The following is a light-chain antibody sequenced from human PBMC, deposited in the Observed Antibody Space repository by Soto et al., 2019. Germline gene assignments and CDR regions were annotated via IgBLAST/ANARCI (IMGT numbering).Light chain of an antibody. CDR2: EAS. Sequence: EIVLTQSPATLSLSPGERATVSCRTSQSVSSHLTWYQQKPGQAPRLLIYEASNRATDIPARFSGSGSGTDFTLTISSLEPEDLAVYYCQQRSNWPITFGQGTRLEIK. CDR3: QQRSNWPIT. J-gene: IGKJ5*01. V-gene: IGKV3-11*01. CDR1: QSVSSH.